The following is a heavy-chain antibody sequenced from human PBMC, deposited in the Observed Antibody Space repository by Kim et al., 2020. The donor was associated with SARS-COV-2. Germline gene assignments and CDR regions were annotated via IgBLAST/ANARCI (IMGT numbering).Heavy chain of an antibody. CDR2: INHSGST. CDR1: GGSFSGYY. CDR3: SRGPFYDSVRGSGFAP. Sequence: SETLSLTCAVYGGSFSGYYWSWIRQPPGKGLEWIGEINHSGSTNYNPSLKSRVTISVDTSKNKFSLKLSSVTAADTAVYYCSRGPFYDSVRGSGFAPWG. J-gene: IGHJ5*02. V-gene: IGHV4-34*01. D-gene: IGHD3-10*01.